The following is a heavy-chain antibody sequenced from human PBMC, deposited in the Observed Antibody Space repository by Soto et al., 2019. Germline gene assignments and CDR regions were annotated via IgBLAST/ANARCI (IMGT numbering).Heavy chain of an antibody. CDR3: AVPPPWEPRPFQH. CDR2: FYYRGIT. CDR1: GGSVSSGNYY. Sequence: QVQLQESGPGLVKPSETLSLTCTVAGGSVSSGNYYWSWIRQPPGKGLEWIGYFYYRGITNYNPSLKNRVHISGKTSKKPFSLNLSPVTPADTAVYYCAVPPPWEPRPFQHWGQGTLVTVSS. D-gene: IGHD1-26*01. V-gene: IGHV4-61*01. J-gene: IGHJ1*01.